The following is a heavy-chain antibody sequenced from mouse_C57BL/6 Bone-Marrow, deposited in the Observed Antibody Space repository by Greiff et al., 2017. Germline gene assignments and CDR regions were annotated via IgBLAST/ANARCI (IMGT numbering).Heavy chain of an antibody. CDR1: GYSITSDY. V-gene: IGHV3-8*01. Sequence: EVQLVESGPGLVKPSQTLSLTCSVTGYSITSDYWNWFRKFPGNKLEYMGYISYSGGTYYNPSLKSRISITRDTSKNQYYLQLNSVTTEDTATYYCARGGAWFAYWGQGTLVTVSA. CDR2: ISYSGGT. J-gene: IGHJ3*01. CDR3: ARGGAWFAY.